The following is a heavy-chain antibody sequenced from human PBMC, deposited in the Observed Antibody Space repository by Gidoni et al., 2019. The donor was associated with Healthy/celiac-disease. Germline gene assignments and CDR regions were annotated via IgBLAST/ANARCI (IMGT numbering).Heavy chain of an antibody. D-gene: IGHD3-9*01. CDR2: INHSGST. J-gene: IGHJ4*02. CDR1: GGSFSGYY. CDR3: ARGLTSWARARMFVY. Sequence: QVQLQPWGAGLLKPSETLSLTCAVYGGSFSGYYWSWIRQPPGKGLEWIGEINHSGSTNYNPSLKSRVTISVDTSKNQFSLKLSSVTAADTAVYYCARGLTSWARARMFVYWGQGTLVTVSS. V-gene: IGHV4-34*01.